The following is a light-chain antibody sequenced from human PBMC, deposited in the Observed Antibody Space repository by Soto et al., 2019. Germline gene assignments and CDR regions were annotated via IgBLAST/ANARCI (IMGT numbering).Light chain of an antibody. CDR3: CAYAGSSTYV. J-gene: IGLJ1*01. Sequence: QSALTQPASVSGSPGQSITISCTGSDVGTYNLVFWYQQYPGKAPKLMIYEVTERPSGISDRFSGSKSGNTASLTISGLQAEDEADYYCCAYAGSSTYVFGTGTKVTVL. CDR2: EVT. V-gene: IGLV2-23*02. CDR1: SDVGTYNL.